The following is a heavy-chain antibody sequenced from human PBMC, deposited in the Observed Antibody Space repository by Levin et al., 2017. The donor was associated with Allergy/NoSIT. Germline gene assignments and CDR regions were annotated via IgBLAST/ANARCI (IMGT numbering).Heavy chain of an antibody. J-gene: IGHJ4*02. V-gene: IGHV3-11*05. CDR2: ISRGNSYT. CDR3: ARGRVPNDY. D-gene: IGHD3-10*01. Sequence: SCAASGFIVSYSYMSWIRQAPGKGLEWVSYISRGNSYTNYLDSVKGRFTISRDNAKNSLYLQMNSLRAEDTAIYYCARGRVPNDYWGQGTLVTVSS. CDR1: GFIVSYSY.